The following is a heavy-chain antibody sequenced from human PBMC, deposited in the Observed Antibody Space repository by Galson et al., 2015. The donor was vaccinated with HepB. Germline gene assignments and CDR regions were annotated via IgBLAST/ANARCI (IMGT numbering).Heavy chain of an antibody. CDR2: THYSGSP. CDR3: ARGCEDNYGSFDY. Sequence: TLSLTCTDSGGSLGSGGYYWSWIRQHPGKGLAWIGYTHYSGSPYYYPSLRGRLTISEGMSKHQFSLILGSVTAAVTALYCCARGCEDNYGSFDYWGQGTLVTVSS. V-gene: IGHV4-31*03. D-gene: IGHD3-10*01. CDR1: GGSLGSGGYY. J-gene: IGHJ4*02.